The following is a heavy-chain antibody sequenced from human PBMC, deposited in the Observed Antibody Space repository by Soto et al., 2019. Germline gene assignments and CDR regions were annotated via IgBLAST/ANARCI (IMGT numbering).Heavy chain of an antibody. CDR3: AKILFYYYDSTGYHFAY. J-gene: IGHJ4*02. V-gene: IGHV3-23*01. D-gene: IGHD3-22*01. CDR2: ISYGGGTT. CDR1: EFTFSNYA. Sequence: GGSLRLSCAASEFTFSNYAMSWVRQAPGKGLEWVSAISYGGGTTYYADSVKGRFTISRDNSKNTLYLQMNSLRAEDTAVYYCAKILFYYYDSTGYHFAYPAQGTLIT.